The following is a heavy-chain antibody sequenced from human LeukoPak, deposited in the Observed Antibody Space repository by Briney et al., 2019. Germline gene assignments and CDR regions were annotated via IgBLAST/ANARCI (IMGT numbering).Heavy chain of an antibody. D-gene: IGHD6-19*01. CDR3: TRNRRPTSSGWYYFDY. Sequence: GGSLRLSCTASGFTFGDYAMSWFRQAPGKGLEWVGFIRSKAYGGTTEYAASVKGRFTISRDDSKSIAYLQMNSLKTEDTAAYYCTRNRRPTSSGWYYFDYWGQGTLVTVSS. CDR1: GFTFGDYA. V-gene: IGHV3-49*03. CDR2: IRSKAYGGTT. J-gene: IGHJ4*02.